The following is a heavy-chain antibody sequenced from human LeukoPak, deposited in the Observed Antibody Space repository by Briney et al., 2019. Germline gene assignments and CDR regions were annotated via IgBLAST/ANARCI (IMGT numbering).Heavy chain of an antibody. J-gene: IGHJ4*02. CDR2: LDPEDGET. V-gene: IGHV1-24*01. CDR1: GYTLTELS. D-gene: IGHD3-3*01. Sequence: ASVKVSCKVSGYTLTELSMHWVRQAPGKGLEWMGGLDPEDGETIYAQKFQGRVTMTEDTSTDTAYMELSSLRSEDTAVYYCATYDFWSGYLTQFDYWGQGTLVTVS. CDR3: ATYDFWSGYLTQFDY.